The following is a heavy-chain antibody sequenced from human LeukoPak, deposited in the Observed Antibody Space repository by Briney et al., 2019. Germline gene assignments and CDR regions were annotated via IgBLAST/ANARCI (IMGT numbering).Heavy chain of an antibody. J-gene: IGHJ5*02. V-gene: IGHV3-53*01. Sequence: PGGSLRLSCVGSGFIVSINYMSWVRQAPAKGLEWVSVIYSGGSTYYADSVKGRFAISRDNSKNTVYLQMNSLRVDDTDVYYCAAQLPLILNSFDPWSQGTLVTVSS. CDR3: AAQLPLILNSFDP. CDR1: GFIVSINY. CDR2: IYSGGST. D-gene: IGHD4-23*01.